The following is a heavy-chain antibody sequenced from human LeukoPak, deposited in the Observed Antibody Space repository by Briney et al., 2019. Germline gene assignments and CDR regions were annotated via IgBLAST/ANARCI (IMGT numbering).Heavy chain of an antibody. J-gene: IGHJ4*02. CDR2: IRSKANNYAT. D-gene: IGHD5-18*01. Sequence: GGSLRLSCAASGFTFSDSAMHWVRQASGKGLEWVGRIRSKANNYATLYAASVKGRFTISRDDSKNTAYLQMNSLKTEDTAVYYCTSWVEGTAMANWGQGTLVTVSS. CDR1: GFTFSDSA. CDR3: TSWVEGTAMAN. V-gene: IGHV3-73*01.